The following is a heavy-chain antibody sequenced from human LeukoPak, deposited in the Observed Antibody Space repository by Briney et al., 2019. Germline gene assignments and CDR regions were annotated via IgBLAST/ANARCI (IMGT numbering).Heavy chain of an antibody. CDR1: GYTFTSYG. D-gene: IGHD3-10*01. V-gene: IGHV1-18*01. J-gene: IGHJ3*02. CDR2: IIAYNGNT. CDR3: ARDHLWFGESQDAFDI. Sequence: GASVKVSCKASGYTFTSYGISWVRQAPGQGLEWMGWIIAYNGNTNYAQKLQGRVTMTTDTSTSTAYMELRSLRSDDTAVYYCARDHLWFGESQDAFDIWGQGTMVTVSS.